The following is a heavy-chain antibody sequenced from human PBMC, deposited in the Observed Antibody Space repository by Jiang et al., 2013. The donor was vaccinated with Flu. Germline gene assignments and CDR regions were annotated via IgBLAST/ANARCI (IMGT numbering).Heavy chain of an antibody. Sequence: YTFTDYYIHWVRQAPGQGLEWMGWISAYNGNTNYGQNLQGRVTMSTDTSTSTAYMELRSLRSDDTAVYYCARDHPTGGYDFYFYYGMDVWGQGTTVTVTS. CDR2: ISAYNGNT. CDR1: YTFTDYY. J-gene: IGHJ6*02. D-gene: IGHD6-25*01. CDR3: ARDHPTGGYDFYFYYGMDV. V-gene: IGHV1-18*04.